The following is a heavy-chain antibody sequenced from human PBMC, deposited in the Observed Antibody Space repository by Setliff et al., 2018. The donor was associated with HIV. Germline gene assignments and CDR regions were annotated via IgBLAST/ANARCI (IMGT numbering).Heavy chain of an antibody. D-gene: IGHD3-10*01. CDR1: GGSFNILG. J-gene: IGHJ3*02. CDR2: IIPVVDAP. CDR3: ATRPPGVHGFSI. V-gene: IGHV1-69*06. Sequence: SVKVSCKASGGSFNILGFTWVRQAPGQGLEWLGGIIPVVDAPIYAQRFQGRVVITADKSTGTAYMQLSSLKFEDTAVYYCATRPPGVHGFSIWGQGTMVTVS.